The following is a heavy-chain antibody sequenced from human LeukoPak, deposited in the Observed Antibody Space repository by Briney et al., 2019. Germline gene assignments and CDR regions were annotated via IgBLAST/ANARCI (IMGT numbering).Heavy chain of an antibody. CDR1: GFTFSYYW. Sequence: GGSLRLSCAASGFTFSYYWMNWVRQAPGKGLEWVANIKQDGSEKYYVDSVKGRFTISRDNAKNTLYLQMNSLSAEDTAVYYCAVEKSDSPDYWGQGTLVTVSS. J-gene: IGHJ4*02. CDR2: IKQDGSEK. V-gene: IGHV3-7*03. CDR3: AVEKSDSPDY. D-gene: IGHD3-22*01.